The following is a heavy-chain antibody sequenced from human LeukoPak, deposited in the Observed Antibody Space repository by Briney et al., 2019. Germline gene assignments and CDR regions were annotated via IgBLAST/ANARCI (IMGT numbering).Heavy chain of an antibody. CDR3: ARDLTGYARYFDY. D-gene: IGHD3-9*01. Sequence: GGSLRLSCAASGVTFSSYSVNWGRQAPGKGLEWVSYISSSSSTIYYADSVKGRFTISRDNAKNSLYLQMNSLRAEDTAVYYCARDLTGYARYFDYWGQGTLVTVSS. CDR1: GVTFSSYS. CDR2: ISSSSSTI. V-gene: IGHV3-48*01. J-gene: IGHJ4*02.